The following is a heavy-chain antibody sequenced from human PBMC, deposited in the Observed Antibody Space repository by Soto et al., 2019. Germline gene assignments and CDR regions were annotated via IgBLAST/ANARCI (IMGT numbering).Heavy chain of an antibody. CDR1: GGSFSSDV. D-gene: IGHD4-17*01. CDR2: IIPIFGTA. J-gene: IGHJ4*02. CDR3: AVKTGTVVAYYFDY. V-gene: IGHV1-69*01. Sequence: QVQLVQSGAEVKKSGSSVKVSCKASGGSFSSDVISWVRQAPGQGPEWMGGIIPIFGTANYAQKFQGRVTITADESTSTVYMDLNSLRSEDTALYYCAVKTGTVVAYYFDYWGQGTLVTVSS.